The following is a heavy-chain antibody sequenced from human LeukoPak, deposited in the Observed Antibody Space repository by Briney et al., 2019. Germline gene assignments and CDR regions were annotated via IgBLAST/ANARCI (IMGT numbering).Heavy chain of an antibody. CDR1: GYTFPSYY. CDR2: INPSGGST. V-gene: IGHV1-46*01. J-gene: IGHJ4*02. D-gene: IGHD5-18*01. Sequence: ASVKVSCKASGYTFPSYYMHWVRQAPGQGLEWMGIINPSGGSTSYAQKFQGRVTMTRDTSTSTVYMELSSLRSEDTAVYYCARDMISYDYDYWGQGTLVTVSS. CDR3: ARDMISYDYDY.